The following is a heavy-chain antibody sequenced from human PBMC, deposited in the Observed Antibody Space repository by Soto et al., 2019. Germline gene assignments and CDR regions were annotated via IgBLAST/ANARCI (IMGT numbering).Heavy chain of an antibody. D-gene: IGHD2-2*01. J-gene: IGHJ6*02. V-gene: IGHV1-46*01. CDR3: ARGISTTRYCYYYGMDV. Sequence: GASVKVSCKASGYTLTSYYLHWVRQAPGQGPEWMGIINPSGGITNDAQKFQDRVTMTSDTSTSTVYMELSSLRSEDTAVYYCARGISTTRYCYYYGMDVWGQGTTVTVSS. CDR2: INPSGGIT. CDR1: GYTLTSYY.